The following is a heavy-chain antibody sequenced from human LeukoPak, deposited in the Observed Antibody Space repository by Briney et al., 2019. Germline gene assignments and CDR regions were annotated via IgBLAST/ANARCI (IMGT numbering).Heavy chain of an antibody. D-gene: IGHD3-9*01. CDR1: GYTLTELS. CDR2: FDPEDGET. V-gene: IGHV1-24*01. CDR3: ATGFDILTGHYTYYFDY. Sequence: ASVKVSCKVSGYTLTELSMHWVRQAPGKGLEWMGGFDPEDGETIYAQKFQGRVTMTEDTSTDTAYMELSSLRSEDTAVYYCATGFDILTGHYTYYFDYWGQGTLVTVSS. J-gene: IGHJ4*02.